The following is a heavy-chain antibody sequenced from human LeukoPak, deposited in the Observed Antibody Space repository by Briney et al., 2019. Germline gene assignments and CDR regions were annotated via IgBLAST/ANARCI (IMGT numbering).Heavy chain of an antibody. D-gene: IGHD3-10*02. CDR3: AELGITMIGGV. CDR1: GFPLSYYY. V-gene: IGHV3-11*04. Sequence: GGSLRLSCAASGFPLSYYYMSWIRQAPGKGLEWVAYTSTSGNTRYYADSVKGRFTISRDNAKNSLYLQMNSLRAEDTAVYYCAELGITMIGGVWGKGTTVTISS. CDR2: TSTSGNTR. J-gene: IGHJ6*04.